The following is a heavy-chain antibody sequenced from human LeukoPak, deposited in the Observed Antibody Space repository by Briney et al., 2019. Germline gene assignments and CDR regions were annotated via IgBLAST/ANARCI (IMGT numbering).Heavy chain of an antibody. D-gene: IGHD3-16*01. J-gene: IGHJ4*02. V-gene: IGHV1-2*02. Sequence: ASVKVSCKASGYTFTGFYMHWVRQAPGQGLEWMGWINPNSGDTNYAQKFQGRVTMTRDTSISTVYMQLSRLRSDDTAFYYCARDTTSGDTTSGDPYYFGYWGQGALVTVSS. CDR3: ARDTTSGDTTSGDPYYFGY. CDR1: GYTFTGFY. CDR2: INPNSGDT.